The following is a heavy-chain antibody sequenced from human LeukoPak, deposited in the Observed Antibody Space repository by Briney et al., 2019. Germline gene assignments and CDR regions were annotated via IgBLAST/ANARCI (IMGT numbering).Heavy chain of an antibody. CDR2: IYSGGST. D-gene: IGHD3-3*01. J-gene: IGHJ5*02. CDR1: GFTVSSNY. CDR3: AGQVLEWSGGWFDP. Sequence: GGSLRLSCAASGFTVSSNYMSWVRQAPGKGLEWVSVIYSGGSTYYADSVKGRFTISRDNSKNTLYLQMNSLRAEDTAVYYCAGQVLEWSGGWFDPWGQGTLVTVSS. V-gene: IGHV3-53*05.